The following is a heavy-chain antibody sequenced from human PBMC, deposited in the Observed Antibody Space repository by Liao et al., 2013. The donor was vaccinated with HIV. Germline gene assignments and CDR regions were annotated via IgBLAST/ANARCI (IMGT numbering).Heavy chain of an antibody. V-gene: IGHV4-34*01. J-gene: IGHJ3*02. CDR1: GGSFESFH. D-gene: IGHD5-18*01. Sequence: QVRLQQSNTGLVRPSETLSLTCSIFGGSFESFHWGWIRQAPGKGLEWIGEVTRGGRASYNAALRSRVTISVDTSKNQFSLKLTSVTAADTAVYYCARGAGYSYGRRMDIWGQGDNGHRLF. CDR2: VTRGGRA. CDR3: ARGAGYSYGRRMDI.